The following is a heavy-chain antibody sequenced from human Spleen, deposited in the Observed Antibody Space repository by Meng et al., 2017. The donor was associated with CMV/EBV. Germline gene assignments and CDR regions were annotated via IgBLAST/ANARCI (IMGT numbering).Heavy chain of an antibody. CDR2: ISAYNGNT. D-gene: IGHD2-2*02. V-gene: IGHV1-18*01. Sequence: ASVKVSCKASGYTFTSYGISWVQQAPGQGLEWMGWISAYNGNTNYAQKLQGRVTMTTDTSTSTAYMELRSLRSDDTAVYYCARALTAITRDYYYGMDVWGQGTTVTVSS. CDR3: ARALTAITRDYYYGMDV. J-gene: IGHJ6*02. CDR1: GYTFTSYG.